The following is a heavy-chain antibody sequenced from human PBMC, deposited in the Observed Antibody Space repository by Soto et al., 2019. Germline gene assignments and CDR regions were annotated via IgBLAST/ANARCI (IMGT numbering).Heavy chain of an antibody. Sequence: PGGSLRLSCAASGFTFDDYAMHWVRQAPGKGLEWVSLISWDGGSTYYADSVKGRFTISRDNSKNSLYLQMNSLRVEDTALYYCAKDHYSSSWTQGYGMDVWGQGTTVTVSS. CDR3: AKDHYSSSWTQGYGMDV. J-gene: IGHJ6*02. D-gene: IGHD6-13*01. CDR1: GFTFDDYA. V-gene: IGHV3-43D*04. CDR2: ISWDGGST.